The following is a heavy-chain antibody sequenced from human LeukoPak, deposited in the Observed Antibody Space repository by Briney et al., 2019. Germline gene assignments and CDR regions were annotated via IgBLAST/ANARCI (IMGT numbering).Heavy chain of an antibody. CDR1: GGSISSRSYY. Sequence: TPSETLSLTCSVSGGSISSRSYYWGWIRQPPGKGLEWIGSIYYSGSTFYNPSLKSQITISVDTSKNQFSLKLSSVTDADTALYYCARDGRGAAAGMDVWGQGTTVTVFS. J-gene: IGHJ6*02. CDR3: ARDGRGAAAGMDV. CDR2: IYYSGST. V-gene: IGHV4-39*07. D-gene: IGHD6-13*01.